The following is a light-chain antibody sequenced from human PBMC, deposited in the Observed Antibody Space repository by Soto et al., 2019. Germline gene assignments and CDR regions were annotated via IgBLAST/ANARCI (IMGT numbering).Light chain of an antibody. CDR1: QSVGTN. CDR3: LQYNDWPRYT. J-gene: IGKJ2*01. CDR2: AAS. Sequence: EIVMTQSPATLPVSPGERVTLSCRASQSVGTNLAWYQQTPGQAPRLLIYAASTRATKIPARFGGSGSGTDFTLTLSSLQSEDFAVYFCLQYNDWPRYTFGQGTKLEIK. V-gene: IGKV3-15*01.